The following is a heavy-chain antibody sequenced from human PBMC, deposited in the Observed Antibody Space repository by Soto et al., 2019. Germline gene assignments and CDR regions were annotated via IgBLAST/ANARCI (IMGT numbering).Heavy chain of an antibody. CDR1: GFTFSRYA. J-gene: IGHJ4*02. Sequence: GGSLRLSCAASGFTFSRYAMSWVRQAPGKGLEWVSAISGSGGSTYYADSVKGRFTISRDNSKNTLYLQMNSLRAEDTAVYYCAKGNYYDSSGYYYRSPYFDYWGQGTLVTVSS. D-gene: IGHD3-22*01. CDR3: AKGNYYDSSGYYYRSPYFDY. CDR2: ISGSGGST. V-gene: IGHV3-23*01.